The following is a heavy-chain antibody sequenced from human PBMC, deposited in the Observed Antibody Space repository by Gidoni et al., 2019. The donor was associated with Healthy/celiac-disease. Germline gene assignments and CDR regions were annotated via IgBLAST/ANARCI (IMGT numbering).Heavy chain of an antibody. CDR3: AKDFMTTVTTHWFDP. Sequence: QVQLVESGGGVVQPGRSLRLSCAASGFTSSSYGMHWVRQAPGKGLEWVAVISYDGSNKYYADSVKGRFTISRDNSKNTLYLQMNSLRAEDTAVYYCAKDFMTTVTTHWFDPWGQGTLVTVSS. D-gene: IGHD4-17*01. J-gene: IGHJ5*02. CDR2: ISYDGSNK. V-gene: IGHV3-30*18. CDR1: GFTSSSYG.